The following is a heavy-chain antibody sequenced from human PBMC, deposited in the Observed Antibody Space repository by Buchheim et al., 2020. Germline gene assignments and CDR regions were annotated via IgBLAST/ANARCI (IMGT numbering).Heavy chain of an antibody. CDR2: IYYSGST. D-gene: IGHD3-3*01. CDR1: GGSISSSSYY. J-gene: IGHJ5*02. Sequence: QLQLQESGPGLVKPSETLSLTCTVSGGSISSSSYYWGWIRQPPGKGLEWIGSIYYSGSTYYNPSLKSRVTISVDTSKNQFSLKLSSVTAADTAVYYCARLTPYYDFWSGYYVRFRGGWFDPWGQGTL. CDR3: ARLTPYYDFWSGYYVRFRGGWFDP. V-gene: IGHV4-39*01.